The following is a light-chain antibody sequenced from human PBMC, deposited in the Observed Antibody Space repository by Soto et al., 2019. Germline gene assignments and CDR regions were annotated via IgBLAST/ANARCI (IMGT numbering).Light chain of an antibody. J-gene: IGKJ4*01. CDR1: QSVSSN. CDR2: VAS. Sequence: IVMTQSPAPLSVSPGERATLSCRASQSVSSNFAGYQQKPGQTPTLLIYVASTRATGIPARFSGSGSGTEFTLTISSLQSEDFAVYYCQQDNVWPLTFGGGTKVEFK. V-gene: IGKV3-15*01. CDR3: QQDNVWPLT.